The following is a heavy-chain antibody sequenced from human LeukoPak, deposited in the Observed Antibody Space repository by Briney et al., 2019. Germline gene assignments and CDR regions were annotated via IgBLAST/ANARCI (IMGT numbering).Heavy chain of an antibody. V-gene: IGHV4-30-2*01. J-gene: IGHJ5*02. Sequence: PSQTLSLTCAVSGVSISSVGYSWSWIRQPPGKGLEWIGYIYQSGSTYYNPSLKSRVTISVDRTKSQFSLKLSSVTTADTAVYYCARRPPCPYYDSSGCWCDPRGEGTLVTASS. CDR1: GVSISSVGYS. CDR2: IYQSGST. CDR3: ARRPPCPYYDSSGCWCDP. D-gene: IGHD3-22*01.